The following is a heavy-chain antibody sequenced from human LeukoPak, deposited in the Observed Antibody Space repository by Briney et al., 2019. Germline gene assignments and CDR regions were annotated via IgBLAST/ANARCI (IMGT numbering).Heavy chain of an antibody. Sequence: PGGSLRLSCAASGFTFSSYGMHWVRQAPGKGLEWVANIKQDGSEKYYVDSVKGRFTISRDNPKNSLYLQMNSLRAEDTAVYYCVRDYYGSGNYFTGPCDYWGLGTLVTVSS. CDR3: VRDYYGSGNYFTGPCDY. V-gene: IGHV3-7*05. CDR1: GFTFSSYG. D-gene: IGHD3-10*01. J-gene: IGHJ4*02. CDR2: IKQDGSEK.